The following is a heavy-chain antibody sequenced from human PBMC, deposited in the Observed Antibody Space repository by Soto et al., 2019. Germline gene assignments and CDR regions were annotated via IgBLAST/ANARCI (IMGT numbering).Heavy chain of an antibody. CDR2: IRSKIDSWAT. CDR1: GFTFSGSA. V-gene: IGHV3-73*01. D-gene: IGHD2-15*01. J-gene: IGHJ4*01. Sequence: PGESLKISCAASGFTFSGSAMHWVRQASGKGLEWVGRIRSKIDSWATDYAAPVKGRFTISGDDSKNIAYMQMNSLKIEDTAVYYCSTDSYIDMPIVRFDYWGHGTLVTVSS. CDR3: STDSYIDMPIVRFDY.